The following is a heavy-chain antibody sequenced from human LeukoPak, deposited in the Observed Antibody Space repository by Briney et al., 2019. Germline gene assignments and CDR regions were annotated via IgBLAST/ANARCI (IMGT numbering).Heavy chain of an antibody. V-gene: IGHV3-15*01. J-gene: IGHJ4*02. Sequence: GGSLRLSCAASGFTFSNTWMTWVRQAPGKGLEWVGRIKGKTDGGTTDYAAPVKGRFTISRDDSKNTLYLQMNSLKIEDTAVYFCAKDTYSGSYHQSGEFSYWGQGTLVTVSS. CDR1: GFTFSNTW. CDR2: IKGKTDGGTT. CDR3: AKDTYSGSYHQSGEFSY. D-gene: IGHD1-26*01.